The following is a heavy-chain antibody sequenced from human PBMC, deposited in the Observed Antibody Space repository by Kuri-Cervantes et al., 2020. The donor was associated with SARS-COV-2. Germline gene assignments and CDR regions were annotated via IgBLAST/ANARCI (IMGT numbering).Heavy chain of an antibody. D-gene: IGHD3-10*01. J-gene: IGHJ6*02. CDR3: ARAPGVWFGELDGMDV. Sequence: GESLKISCAASGFIVSSNYMSWVRQAPGKGLEWVSGINWNGGSTGYADSVKGRFTISRDNSKNTLYLQMSSLRAEDTAVYYCARAPGVWFGELDGMDVWGQGTTVTVSS. CDR2: INWNGGST. V-gene: IGHV3-66*01. CDR1: GFIVSSNY.